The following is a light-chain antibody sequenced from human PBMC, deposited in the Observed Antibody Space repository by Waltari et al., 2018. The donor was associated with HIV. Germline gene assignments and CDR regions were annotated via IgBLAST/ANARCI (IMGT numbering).Light chain of an antibody. Sequence: QSALTQPASVSGSPGQSITISFTGTSSDVGGYNNVPCYQQPPGKAPQRMVYDVSNRPWGVSNRFSGSKAGNTASLTISGLQAEDEADYYCSSYTSSSTPVFGGGTKLTVL. CDR3: SSYTSSSTPV. CDR1: SSDVGGYNN. CDR2: DVS. J-gene: IGLJ3*02. V-gene: IGLV2-14*01.